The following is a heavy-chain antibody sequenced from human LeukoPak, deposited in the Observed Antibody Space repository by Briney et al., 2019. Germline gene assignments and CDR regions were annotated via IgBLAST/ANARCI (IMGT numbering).Heavy chain of an antibody. CDR3: AKVSRITIFGVSTPRAEYFQH. V-gene: IGHV3-33*05. Sequence: QTGGSLRLSCAASGFTFSNYGMHWVRQAPGKGLEWVAVISYDGSNKYYADSVKGRFTISRDNSKNTLYLQMNSLRAEDTAVYYCAKVSRITIFGVSTPRAEYFQHWGQGTLVTVSS. J-gene: IGHJ1*01. CDR2: ISYDGSNK. D-gene: IGHD3-3*01. CDR1: GFTFSNYG.